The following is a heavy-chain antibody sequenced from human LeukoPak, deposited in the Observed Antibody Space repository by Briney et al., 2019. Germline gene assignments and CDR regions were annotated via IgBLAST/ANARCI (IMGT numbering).Heavy chain of an antibody. J-gene: IGHJ5*02. Sequence: PGGSLRLSCGASGFTFSSYGMHWVRQPPTKGLEWVTFIHYDGSDKDYADSVKGRFTISRDNSKNTLFLQMNSLRPEDTAVYYCARGPGITMVRGVIENWFDPWGQGTLVTVSS. CDR2: IHYDGSDK. CDR1: GFTFSSYG. D-gene: IGHD3-10*01. V-gene: IGHV3-30*02. CDR3: ARGPGITMVRGVIENWFDP.